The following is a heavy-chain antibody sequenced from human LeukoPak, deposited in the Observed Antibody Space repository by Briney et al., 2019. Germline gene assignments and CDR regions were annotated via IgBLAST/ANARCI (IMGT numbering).Heavy chain of an antibody. V-gene: IGHV4-34*01. CDR2: INHSGST. CDR3: AGGWMGCSGGSCYSLRAFDI. J-gene: IGHJ3*02. D-gene: IGHD2-15*01. Sequence: SETLSLTCAVYGGSFSGYYWSWIRQPPGKGLEWIGEINHSGSTNYNPSLKSRVTISVDTSKNQFSLKLSSVTAADTAVYYCAGGWMGCSGGSCYSLRAFDIWGQGTMVTVSS. CDR1: GGSFSGYY.